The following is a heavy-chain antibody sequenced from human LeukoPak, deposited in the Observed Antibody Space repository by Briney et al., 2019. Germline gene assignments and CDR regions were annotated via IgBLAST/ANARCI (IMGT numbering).Heavy chain of an antibody. V-gene: IGHV3-23*01. Sequence: GGSLRLSCAASGFTFNKYVMSWVRQAPGKGLEWVSAINTGGDHTNYADSVKGRFTISRDNAKNTLDLQINSLWAEDTAVYYCAKSLGQQWPLAGCYDFWGQGTLITVSS. CDR2: INTGGDHT. CDR3: AKSLGQQWPLAGCYDF. J-gene: IGHJ4*02. D-gene: IGHD6-19*01. CDR1: GFTFNKYV.